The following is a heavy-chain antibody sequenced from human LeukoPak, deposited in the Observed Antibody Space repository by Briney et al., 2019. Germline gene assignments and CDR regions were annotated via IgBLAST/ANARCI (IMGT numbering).Heavy chain of an antibody. CDR1: GFTVSSNY. CDR3: ARDLLLGPYDGSGYYLGAFDI. J-gene: IGHJ3*02. CDR2: IYSGGST. V-gene: IGHV3-53*01. Sequence: GGSLRLPCAASGFTVSSNYMSWVRQAPGKGLEWVSVIYSGGSTYYADSVKGRFTISRDNSKNTLYLQMNSLRAEDTAVYYCARDLLLGPYDGSGYYLGAFDIWGQGTMVTVSS. D-gene: IGHD3-22*01.